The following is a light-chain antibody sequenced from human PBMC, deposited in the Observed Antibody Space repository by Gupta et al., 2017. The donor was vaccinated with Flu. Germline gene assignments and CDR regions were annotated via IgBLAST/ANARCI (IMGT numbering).Light chain of an antibody. Sequence: QSALTQPRSVSGSPGPSVTISCTGTSSDDGGYNYVSWYQQHPGKAPKLMIDDVSKRPSGAPDRVSGSKSGNAASLTISVRQAEDEAEYYCCSYAGSYTIVVFGGGTKLTVL. CDR3: CSYAGSYTIVV. V-gene: IGLV2-11*01. CDR2: DVS. J-gene: IGLJ2*01. CDR1: SSDDGGYNY.